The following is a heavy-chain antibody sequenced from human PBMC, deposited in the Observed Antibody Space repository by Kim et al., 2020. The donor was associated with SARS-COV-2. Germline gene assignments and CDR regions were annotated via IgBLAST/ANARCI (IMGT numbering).Heavy chain of an antibody. J-gene: IGHJ4*02. Sequence: ASVKVSCKASGYTFTSYAMHWVRQAPGQRLEWMGWINAGNGNTKYSQKFQGRVTITRDTSASTAYMELSRLRSEDTAVYYCARGPYLRFLEWLCNDFDYWGQGTLVTVSS. CDR3: ARGPYLRFLEWLCNDFDY. V-gene: IGHV1-3*01. CDR1: GYTFTSYA. D-gene: IGHD3-3*01. CDR2: INAGNGNT.